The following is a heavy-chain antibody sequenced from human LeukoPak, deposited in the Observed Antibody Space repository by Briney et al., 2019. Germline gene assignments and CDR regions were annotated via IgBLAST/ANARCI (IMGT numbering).Heavy chain of an antibody. CDR3: ARAVGDLTMIEPLY. J-gene: IGHJ4*02. Sequence: PGGSLRLSCAASGFTFSSYSMNWVRQAPGKGLEWVSSISSSSSYIYYADSVKGRFTISRDNAKNSLYLQMNSLRAEDTAVYYCARAVGDLTMIEPLYWGQGTLVTVSS. V-gene: IGHV3-21*01. CDR2: ISSSSSYI. D-gene: IGHD3-22*01. CDR1: GFTFSSYS.